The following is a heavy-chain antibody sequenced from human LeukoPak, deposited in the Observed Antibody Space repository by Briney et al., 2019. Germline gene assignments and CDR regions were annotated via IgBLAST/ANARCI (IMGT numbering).Heavy chain of an antibody. CDR1: GFTFSSYA. V-gene: IGHV3-64D*06. Sequence: GGSLRLSCSASGFTFSSYAMHWVRQAPGKGLEYVSAISSNGGSTYYADSVKGRFTISRDNSKNTLYLQMSSLRAEDTAVHYCVKSLRHFDWPSGFDYWGQGTLVTVSS. J-gene: IGHJ4*02. D-gene: IGHD3-9*01. CDR2: ISSNGGST. CDR3: VKSLRHFDWPSGFDY.